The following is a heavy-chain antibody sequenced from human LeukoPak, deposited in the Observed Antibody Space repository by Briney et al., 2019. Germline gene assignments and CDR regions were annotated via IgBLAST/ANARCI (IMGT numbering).Heavy chain of an antibody. D-gene: IGHD4-17*01. J-gene: IGHJ5*02. CDR3: ASGYGDYWFDP. Sequence: SETLSLTCTVSGGSISRDFWSWIRQPPGKGLEWIGYIYYTGSTNYNASLKSRVTISIDTSKNQFSLRLSSVTAADTAVYYCASGYGDYWFDPWGQGTLVTVSS. CDR1: GGSISRDF. CDR2: IYYTGST. V-gene: IGHV4-59*01.